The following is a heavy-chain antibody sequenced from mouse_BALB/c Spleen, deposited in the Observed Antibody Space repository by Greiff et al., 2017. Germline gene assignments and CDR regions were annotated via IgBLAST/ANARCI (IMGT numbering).Heavy chain of an antibody. D-gene: IGHD4-1*01. CDR2: IDPENGDT. CDR1: GYAFSSYY. Sequence: EVQGVESGAELVRPGSSVKISCKASGYAFSSYYMHWVKQRPEQGLEWIGWIDPENGDTEYAPKFQGKATMTADTSSNTAYLQLSSLTSEDTAVYYCNAGTWDYWGQGTTLTVSS. CDR3: NAGTWDY. J-gene: IGHJ2*01. V-gene: IGHV14-4*02.